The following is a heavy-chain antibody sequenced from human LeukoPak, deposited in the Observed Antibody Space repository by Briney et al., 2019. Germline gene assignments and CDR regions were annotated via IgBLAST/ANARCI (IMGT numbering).Heavy chain of an antibody. D-gene: IGHD2-15*01. CDR1: GFTFSSYW. J-gene: IGHJ4*02. CDR2: IKQDGSEK. Sequence: GGSLRLSCAASGFTFSSYWMSWVRQAPGKGLEWVANIKQDGSEKHCVDSVKGRFTISRDNAENSLYLQMNSLRAEDTAIYYCARDLGVCSGGTCYSVYDYWGQGTLVTVSS. CDR3: ARDLGVCSGGTCYSVYDY. V-gene: IGHV3-7*01.